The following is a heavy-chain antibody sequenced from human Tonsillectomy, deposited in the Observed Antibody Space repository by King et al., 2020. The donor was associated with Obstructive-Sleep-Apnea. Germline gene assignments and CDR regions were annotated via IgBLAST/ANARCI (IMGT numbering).Heavy chain of an antibody. CDR2: IYWNDDK. V-gene: IGHV2-5*01. Sequence: ITLKESGPTLVKPTQTLTLTCTFSGFSFTTSGVGVGWIRQPPGKALEWLAVIYWNDDKRYSPSLKSRLTITKDTSKNQVVLTMTNMDPVDTATYYCAHRQPLDGGNYYYFGMDVWGQGTTVTVSS. J-gene: IGHJ6*02. CDR3: AHRQPLDGGNYYYFGMDV. CDR1: GFSFTTSGVG. D-gene: IGHD4-23*01.